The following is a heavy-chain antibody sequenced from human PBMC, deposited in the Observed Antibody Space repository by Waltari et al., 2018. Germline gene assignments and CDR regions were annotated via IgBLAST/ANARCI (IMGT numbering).Heavy chain of an antibody. V-gene: IGHV3-9*01. Sequence: EVQLVESGGGLVQPGRSLRLSCAASGFTFDDYAMHWVRQAPGKGLEWVSGISWNGGSVGYADSVKGRFTISRDNAKNSLYLQMNSLRAEDTALYYCAKDGEYWGQGTLVTVSS. CDR2: ISWNGGSV. J-gene: IGHJ4*02. CDR1: GFTFDDYA. CDR3: AKDGEY.